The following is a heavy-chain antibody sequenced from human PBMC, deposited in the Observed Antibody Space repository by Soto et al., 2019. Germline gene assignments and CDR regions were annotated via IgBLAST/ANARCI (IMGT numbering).Heavy chain of an antibody. CDR3: SRSYWSSSGWRFDY. Sequence: PGGSLRLSCTTSGFTFGDYAMSWFRQAPGKGLEWVGLIRSNSYGGTREYAASVKGRFTISRDDTTKIAYLEMNSLKTEDTGLYYCSRSYWSSSGWRFDYWGLGTLVTVSS. V-gene: IGHV3-49*03. D-gene: IGHD6-19*01. CDR1: GFTFGDYA. J-gene: IGHJ4*02. CDR2: IRSNSYGGTR.